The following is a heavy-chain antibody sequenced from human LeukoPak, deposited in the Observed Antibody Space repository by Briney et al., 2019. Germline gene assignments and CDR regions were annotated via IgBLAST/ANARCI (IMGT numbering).Heavy chain of an antibody. CDR2: IWYDGSNK. CDR3: ARAGGGYSYGLDY. J-gene: IGHJ4*02. V-gene: IGHV3-30*02. Sequence: GGSLRLSCAPSGFTFSSYDMHWVRQAPGKGLEWVAFIWYDGSNKYYADSVKGRFTISRDNSKNTLYLQMKSLRAEDTAVYYCARAGGGYSYGLDYWGQGTLVTVSS. D-gene: IGHD5-18*01. CDR1: GFTFSSYD.